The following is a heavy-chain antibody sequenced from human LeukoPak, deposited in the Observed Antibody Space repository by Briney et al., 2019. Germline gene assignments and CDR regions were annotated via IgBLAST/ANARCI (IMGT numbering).Heavy chain of an antibody. CDR3: ARGRGYGSGNYYYMDV. CDR1: GGSFSGYY. V-gene: IGHV4-34*01. CDR2: INHSGST. Sequence: PSETLSLTCAVYGGSFSGYYWSWIRQPPGKGLEWIGEINHSGSTNYNPSLKSRVTISVDTSKNQFSLKLSSVTTADTAVYYCARGRGYGSGNYYYMDVWGKGTTATVSS. J-gene: IGHJ6*03. D-gene: IGHD3-10*01.